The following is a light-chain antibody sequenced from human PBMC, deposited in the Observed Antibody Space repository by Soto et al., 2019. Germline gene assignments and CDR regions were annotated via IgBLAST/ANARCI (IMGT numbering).Light chain of an antibody. CDR3: QQLNSYPLT. CDR2: AAS. V-gene: IGKV1-9*01. CDR1: QGISSY. Sequence: DIQLTQSPSFLSASVGDRVTITFRASQGISSYLAWYQQKPGKAPKILIYAASTLQSWVPSMFSGSVSGTEFTLTISSLQPEDFATYYCQQLNSYPLTFGGGTKVEIK. J-gene: IGKJ4*01.